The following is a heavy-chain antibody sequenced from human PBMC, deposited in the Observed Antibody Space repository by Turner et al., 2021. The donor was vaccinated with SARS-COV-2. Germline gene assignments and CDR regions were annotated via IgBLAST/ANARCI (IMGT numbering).Heavy chain of an antibody. CDR2: INPNSGGT. D-gene: IGHD4-17*01. V-gene: IGHV1-2*02. J-gene: IGHJ5*02. CDR3: AREGYGEPGALDP. CDR1: GYTFTGYY. Sequence: QVQLVQSGAEVKKPGASVKVSCKASGYTFTGYYMHWVRQAPGQGLEWMGWINPNSGGTNYAQKSQGRVTMTRDTSVSTAYMELSRLRSDDTAVYYCAREGYGEPGALDPWGQGTLVTVSS.